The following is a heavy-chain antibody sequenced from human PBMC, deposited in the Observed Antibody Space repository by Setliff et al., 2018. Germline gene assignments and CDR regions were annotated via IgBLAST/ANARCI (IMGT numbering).Heavy chain of an antibody. V-gene: IGHV3-33*08. CDR1: GFTFSTYR. J-gene: IGHJ4*02. CDR2: IWDDGGNK. Sequence: PGGSRRLSCAASGFTFSTYRMHWVRQAPGKGLEWVAVIWDDGGNKYHADSVKGRFTISRDNSKNTLYLQMNSLRPEDTAVYYCARTCSGSGCYAGLESWGQGTPVTVSA. CDR3: ARTCSGSGCYAGLES. D-gene: IGHD2-15*01.